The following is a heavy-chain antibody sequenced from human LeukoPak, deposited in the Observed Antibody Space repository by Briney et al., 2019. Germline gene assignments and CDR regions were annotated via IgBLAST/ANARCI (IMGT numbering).Heavy chain of an antibody. J-gene: IGHJ4*02. V-gene: IGHV3-15*01. CDR2: IKSKADGGTT. CDR1: GFTFSNAW. Sequence: GGSLRLSCTASGFTFSNAWMSWVRQAPGKGLEWVGRIKSKADGGTTDYAAPVKGRFTISRDDSKNTLYLQMNSLKTEDTAAYYCAREDFWSGYFSDYWGQGTLVTISS. D-gene: IGHD3-3*01. CDR3: AREDFWSGYFSDY.